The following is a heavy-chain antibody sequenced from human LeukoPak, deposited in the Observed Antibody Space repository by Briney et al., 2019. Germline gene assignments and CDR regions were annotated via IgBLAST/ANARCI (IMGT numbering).Heavy chain of an antibody. CDR1: GFTFSDYY. D-gene: IGHD2-15*01. V-gene: IGHV3-11*04. J-gene: IGHJ4*02. CDR3: ARDYCSGGSCYVGFDY. Sequence: PGGSLGLSCAASGFTFSDYYMSWIRQAPGKGLEWVSYISSSGSTIYYADPVKGRFTISRDNAKNSLYLQMNSLRAEDTAVYYCARDYCSGGSCYVGFDYWGQGTLVTVSS. CDR2: ISSSGSTI.